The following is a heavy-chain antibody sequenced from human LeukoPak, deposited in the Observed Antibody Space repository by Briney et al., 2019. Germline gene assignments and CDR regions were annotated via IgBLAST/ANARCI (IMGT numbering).Heavy chain of an antibody. CDR1: GSRFTSYW. J-gene: IGHJ5*02. CDR2: IYPGDSDT. CDR3: ARLGTGRGFDP. Sequence: GGSLQLSCKGSGSRFTSYWIGGARPMPGKGLEWMGIIYPGDSDTRYSPSFQGHVTISADKSISTPYLQWSSLKASDTAMYYCARLGTGRGFDPWGQGTLVTVSS. V-gene: IGHV5-51*01. D-gene: IGHD1-1*01.